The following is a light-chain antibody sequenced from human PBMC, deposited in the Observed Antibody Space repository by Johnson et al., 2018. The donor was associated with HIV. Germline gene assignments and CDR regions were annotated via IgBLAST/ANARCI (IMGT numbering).Light chain of an antibody. J-gene: IGLJ1*01. CDR3: GTWDTSLSAVYV. Sequence: HSVLTQPPSVSAAPGQKVTISCSGSSSNIGNNYVSWYQHLPGKAPKLLIYDNNKRPSGIPDRFSGSKSGTSATLGITGLQTGDEADYYCGTWDTSLSAVYVFVTGTKVTVL. CDR1: SSNIGNNY. CDR2: DNN. V-gene: IGLV1-51*01.